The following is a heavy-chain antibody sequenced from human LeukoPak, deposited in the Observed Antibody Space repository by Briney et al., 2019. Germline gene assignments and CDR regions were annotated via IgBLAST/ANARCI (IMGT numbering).Heavy chain of an antibody. J-gene: IGHJ4*02. D-gene: IGHD3-22*01. CDR3: GGTADSNAYYPY. Sequence: NRGESLKISCKGSGYSFTNYWIGWVLQMPGKGLEWMVIIYPGDSDTRYSPSFQGQVTISADKSIGTAYLQWGSLKASDTAMYYCGGTADSNAYYPYWGQGTLVTVFS. CDR1: GYSFTNYW. V-gene: IGHV5-51*01. CDR2: IYPGDSDT.